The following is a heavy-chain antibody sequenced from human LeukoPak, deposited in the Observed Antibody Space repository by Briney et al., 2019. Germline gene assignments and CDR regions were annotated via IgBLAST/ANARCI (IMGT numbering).Heavy chain of an antibody. CDR3: AKDAEEALYYYYYYGMDV. CDR2: ISYDGSNK. CDR1: GFTFSSYG. Sequence: GGSLRLSCAASGFTFSSYGMRWVRQAPGKGLEWVAVISYDGSNKYYADSVKGRFTISRDNSKNTLYLQMNSLRAEDTAVYYCAKDAEEALYYYYYYGMDVWGQGTTVTVSS. V-gene: IGHV3-30*18. J-gene: IGHJ6*02.